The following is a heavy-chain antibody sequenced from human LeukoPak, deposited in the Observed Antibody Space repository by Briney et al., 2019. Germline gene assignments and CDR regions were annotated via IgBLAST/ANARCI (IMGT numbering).Heavy chain of an antibody. Sequence: GGSLRLSCAASGFTFSSYAMTWVRQAPGKGLEWVSAITGWGYDTSYTDSVKGRFTISRDNPKNTLYLQMSSLRAAGTAVYYCAKRRSGLLRSPFGLWGGETMVSVSS. CDR1: GFTFSSYA. J-gene: IGHJ3*01. CDR3: AKRRSGLLRSPFGL. V-gene: IGHV3-23*01. CDR2: ITGWGYDT. D-gene: IGHD3-3*01.